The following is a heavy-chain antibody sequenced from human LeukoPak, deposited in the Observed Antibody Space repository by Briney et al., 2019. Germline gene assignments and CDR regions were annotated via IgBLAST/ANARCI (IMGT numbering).Heavy chain of an antibody. Sequence: GGSLRLSRAASGFTLSTYIMNWGRQAPGEGVWWVLSICASRTYIYYADSVRGRFTISRDNARNSLYLQMNSLRAEDTAVYYWAREGWVSVSLDYWGQGTLVTVSS. J-gene: IGHJ4*02. CDR3: AREGWVSVSLDY. CDR1: GFTLSTYI. CDR2: ICASRTYI. D-gene: IGHD5/OR15-5a*01. V-gene: IGHV3-21*01.